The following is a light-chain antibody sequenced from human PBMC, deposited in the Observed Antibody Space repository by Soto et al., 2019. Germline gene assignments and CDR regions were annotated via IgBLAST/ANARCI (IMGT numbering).Light chain of an antibody. Sequence: QSVLTQPASVSGSPGQSIAISCTGTGSDVGSYNLVSWYQQHPGKAPKLMIYEVSKRPSGVSDRFSGCKSGNTASLTISGLQAEDEADYYCCSYAGNPYVFGTGTKLTVL. J-gene: IGLJ1*01. CDR2: EVS. V-gene: IGLV2-23*02. CDR1: GSDVGSYNL. CDR3: CSYAGNPYV.